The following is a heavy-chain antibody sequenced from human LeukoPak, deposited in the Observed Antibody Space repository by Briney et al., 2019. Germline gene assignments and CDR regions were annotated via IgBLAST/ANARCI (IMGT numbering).Heavy chain of an antibody. CDR1: GVSISDYH. D-gene: IGHD1-26*01. CDR2: FSYSGST. CDR3: ARMYSGTSYYFDF. J-gene: IGHJ4*02. Sequence: SETLSLTCSVSGVSISDYHWIWIRQPPAKGLEWMGYFSYSGSTRYNPSLKSRVTMSVDTSKNQFSLRLISVAAADTGVYYCARMYSGTSYYFDFWGQGTLVTVSS. V-gene: IGHV4-59*01.